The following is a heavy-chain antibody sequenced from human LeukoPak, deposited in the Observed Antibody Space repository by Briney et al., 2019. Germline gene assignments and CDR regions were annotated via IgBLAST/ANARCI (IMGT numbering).Heavy chain of an antibody. J-gene: IGHJ4*02. CDR1: GGSISSSSYY. V-gene: IGHV4-39*01. CDR2: IYYSGST. D-gene: IGHD3-3*01. Sequence: PSETLSLTCTVSGGSISSSSYYWGWIRQPPGKGLEWIGSIYYSGSTYYNPSLKSRVTISVDTSKNQFSLKLSYVTAAGTAVYYCARRGYDFWSGYYDYWGQGTLVTVSS. CDR3: ARRGYDFWSGYYDY.